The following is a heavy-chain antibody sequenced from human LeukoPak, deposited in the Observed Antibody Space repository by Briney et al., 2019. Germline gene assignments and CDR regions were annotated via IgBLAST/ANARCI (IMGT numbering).Heavy chain of an antibody. CDR2: IYSGGST. CDR1: GFTFTNAW. V-gene: IGHV3-53*01. CDR3: ARGGSYLSAFDI. J-gene: IGHJ3*02. Sequence: GGSLRLSCAASGFTFTNAWMSWVRQAPGKGLEWVSIIYSGGSTFYADSVKGRFTISRDNSKNTLYLQMNSLRAEDTAVYYCARGGSYLSAFDIWGQGTMVTVSS. D-gene: IGHD1-26*01.